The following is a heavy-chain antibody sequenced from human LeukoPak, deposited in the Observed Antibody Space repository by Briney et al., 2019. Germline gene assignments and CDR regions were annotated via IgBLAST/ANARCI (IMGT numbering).Heavy chain of an antibody. J-gene: IGHJ3*01. CDR2: IYYSGST. Sequence: PSETLSLTCTVSGGSISSYYWSWIRQPPGKGLEWIGYIYYSGSTNYNPSLKSRVTISVDTSKNQFSLKLSSVTAADTAVYYCARHRMSGLISEWGQGTMVTVSS. CDR3: ARHRMSGLISE. V-gene: IGHV4-59*08. CDR1: GGSISSYY. D-gene: IGHD3-10*01.